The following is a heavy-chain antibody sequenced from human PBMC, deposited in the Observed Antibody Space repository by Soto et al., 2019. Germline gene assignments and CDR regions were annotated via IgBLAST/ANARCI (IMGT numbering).Heavy chain of an antibody. CDR3: AKDVWATASKPTTY. J-gene: IGHJ4*02. Sequence: PGGSLSLSCAASGFTFSSFSLSWVRQAPGKGLEWVSGISGLGANPYYADSVKGRFTISRDNSVNTLYLQMNSLRADDTAVYYCAKDVWATASKPTTYWGQGNLVTVSS. D-gene: IGHD6-13*01. V-gene: IGHV3-23*01. CDR2: ISGLGANP. CDR1: GFTFSSFS.